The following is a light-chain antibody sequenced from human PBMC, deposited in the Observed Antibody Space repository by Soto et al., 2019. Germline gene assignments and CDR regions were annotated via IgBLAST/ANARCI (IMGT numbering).Light chain of an antibody. V-gene: IGKV3-20*01. Sequence: EIVLTQSPGTLSLSPGERATLSCRASQSFSSSSLAWYQQKPGQAPRLLIYGASNRAAGVPDRFSGSGSGTDFTLTISRLEPEDFAVYYCQQYDSAPETFGQATKVEIK. CDR3: QQYDSAPET. CDR1: QSFSSSS. J-gene: IGKJ1*01. CDR2: GAS.